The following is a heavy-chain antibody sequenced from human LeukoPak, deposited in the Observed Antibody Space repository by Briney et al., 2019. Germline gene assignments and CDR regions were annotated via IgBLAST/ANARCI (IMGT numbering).Heavy chain of an antibody. Sequence: SETLSLTCTVSGGSVTTYYWSWIRQSAGKGLEWIGHISTSGTTTYNPSLKSRVTMSVDTSKNQFSLKLTSVTAADTAVYYCARGPTYCSSSSCLQGEWGQGTLVTVSS. CDR2: ISTSGTT. J-gene: IGHJ4*02. CDR3: ARGPTYCSSSSCLQGE. V-gene: IGHV4-4*07. D-gene: IGHD2-15*01. CDR1: GGSVTTYY.